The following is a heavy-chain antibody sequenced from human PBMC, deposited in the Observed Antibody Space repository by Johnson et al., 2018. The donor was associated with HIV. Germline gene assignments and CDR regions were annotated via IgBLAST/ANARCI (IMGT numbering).Heavy chain of an antibody. D-gene: IGHD6-13*01. Sequence: QVQLVESGGGVVQPGRSLRLSCAASGFTFSNYALHWVRQAPGKGLEWVAVISYDGSNKYYADSVKGRFTISRDNSKNTLHLQMNSLRAEDTAVYYCAKCIWGSSLIDAFDIRGQGTMVTVSS. J-gene: IGHJ3*02. V-gene: IGHV3-30*04. CDR3: AKCIWGSSLIDAFDI. CDR1: GFTFSNYA. CDR2: ISYDGSNK.